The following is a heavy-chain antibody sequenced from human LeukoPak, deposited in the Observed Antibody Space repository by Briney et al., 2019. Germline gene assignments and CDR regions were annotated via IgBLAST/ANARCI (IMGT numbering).Heavy chain of an antibody. CDR1: GSTFSSYA. D-gene: IGHD5-12*01. CDR2: ISSNGGST. CDR3: ASPYSGYDYNFDH. V-gene: IGHV3-64D*06. J-gene: IGHJ4*02. Sequence: GGSLRLSCSASGSTFSSYAMHWVRQAPGKGLEYVSSISSNGGSTYYADSVKGRFTISRDNSKNTLFLQMSSLRTEDTAVYYCASPYSGYDYNFDHWGQGTLVTVSS.